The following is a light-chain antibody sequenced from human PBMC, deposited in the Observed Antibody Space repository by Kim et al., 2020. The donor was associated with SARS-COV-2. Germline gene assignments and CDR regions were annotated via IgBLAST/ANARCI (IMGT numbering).Light chain of an antibody. V-gene: IGKV3-11*01. Sequence: EIVLTQSPATLSLSPGERATLSCRASQDLRSYLAWYQQKPGQPPRLLIYGASIMATGIPARFSASGFTTDFTLTITSLEPEDFAVYYCQQRSNWPPITFGQGTRLEIK. CDR3: QQRSNWPPIT. CDR1: QDLRSY. J-gene: IGKJ5*01. CDR2: GAS.